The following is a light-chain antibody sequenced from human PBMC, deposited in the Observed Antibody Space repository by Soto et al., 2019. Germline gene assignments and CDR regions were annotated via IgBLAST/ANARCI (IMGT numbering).Light chain of an antibody. J-gene: IGLJ1*01. CDR3: ASYAGSNSYV. CDR1: SSDVGGYNF. V-gene: IGLV2-8*01. Sequence: QSVLTQPPSASGSLGHSVTISCTGTSSDVGGYNFVSWYQLHPGKAPKLLIYEVSQRPSGVPDRFSGSKSGDTASLTVSGLQAEDEADYYCASYAGSNSYVFGTGTKLTVL. CDR2: EVS.